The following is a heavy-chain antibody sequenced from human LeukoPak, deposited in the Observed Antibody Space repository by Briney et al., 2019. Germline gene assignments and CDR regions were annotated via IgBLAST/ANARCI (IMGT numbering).Heavy chain of an antibody. CDR3: VRGGSNFDF. Sequence: PSETLSLTCTVSGASIRSYYWSWIRQPAGRGLEWIGRISSTGSTNYNPSLKSRVTMSVDTSKSQFSLNLSSVTAADTAVYYCVRGGSNFDFWGQGTLVTASS. CDR1: GASIRSYY. J-gene: IGHJ4*02. V-gene: IGHV4-4*07. CDR2: ISSTGST.